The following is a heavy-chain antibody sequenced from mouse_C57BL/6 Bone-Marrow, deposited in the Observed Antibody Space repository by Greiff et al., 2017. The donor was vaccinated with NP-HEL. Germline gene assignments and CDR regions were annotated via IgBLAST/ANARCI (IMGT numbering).Heavy chain of an antibody. D-gene: IGHD2-5*01. CDR1: GYTFTDYN. CDR3: ARDYYSKKGFAY. Sequence: VQLQQPGPELVKPGASVKIPCKASGYTFTDYNMDWVKQSHGKSLEWIGDINPNNGGTIYNQKFKGKATLTVDKSSSTAYMELRSLTSEDTAVYYCARDYYSKKGFAYWGQGTLVTVSA. J-gene: IGHJ3*01. CDR2: INPNNGGT. V-gene: IGHV1-18*01.